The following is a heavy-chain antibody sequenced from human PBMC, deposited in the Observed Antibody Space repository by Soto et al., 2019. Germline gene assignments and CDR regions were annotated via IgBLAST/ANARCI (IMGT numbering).Heavy chain of an antibody. Sequence: QVQLVQSGAEVKKPGASVKVSCKASGYTFTSYGISWVRQAPGQGLEWMGWISAYNGNTNYAQKLQGRVTMTXXTXTXXAYLELRSLRSDDTAVYYCARDYCSGGSCYGWFDPWGQGTLVTVSS. V-gene: IGHV1-18*01. CDR1: GYTFTSYG. J-gene: IGHJ5*02. CDR3: ARDYCSGGSCYGWFDP. CDR2: ISAYNGNT. D-gene: IGHD2-15*01.